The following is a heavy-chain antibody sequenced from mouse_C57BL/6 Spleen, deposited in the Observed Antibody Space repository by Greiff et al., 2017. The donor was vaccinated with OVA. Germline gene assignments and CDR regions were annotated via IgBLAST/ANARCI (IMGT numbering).Heavy chain of an antibody. Sequence: QVQLQQPGAELVKPGASVKLSCTASGYTFTSYWMQWVKQRPGQGLEWIGEIDPSDSYTNYNHKFKGQATFTVDTSSSTAYMQLSSLTSEDSAVYYCARRFDYYDSSYNYWGQGTTLTVSS. J-gene: IGHJ2*01. CDR3: ARRFDYYDSSYNY. CDR2: IDPSDSYT. V-gene: IGHV1-50*01. D-gene: IGHD1-1*01. CDR1: GYTFTSYW.